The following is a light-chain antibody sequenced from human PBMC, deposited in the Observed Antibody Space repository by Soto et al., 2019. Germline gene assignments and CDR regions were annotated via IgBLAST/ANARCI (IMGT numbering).Light chain of an antibody. CDR2: EVS. J-gene: IGLJ3*02. CDR3: NSYTIASTWV. CDR1: SNDVGAYNY. V-gene: IGLV2-14*01. Sequence: QSALTQPASVSGSPGQSITISCTGTSNDVGAYNYVSWYQQHPGKAPKLMISEVSNRPSGISNRFSGSKSGNTASLTISGLQDEDEADYYCNSYTIASTWVFGGGTKLTVL.